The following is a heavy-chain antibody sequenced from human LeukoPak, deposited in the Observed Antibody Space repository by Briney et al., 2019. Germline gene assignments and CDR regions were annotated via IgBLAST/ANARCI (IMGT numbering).Heavy chain of an antibody. CDR2: IYTSGST. V-gene: IGHV4-61*02. CDR3: ARGLTIFEVRRTIAYFDY. CDR1: GGSLSSGSYY. J-gene: IGHJ4*02. D-gene: IGHD3-3*01. Sequence: PSETLSLTCTVSGGSLSSGSYYWSWIRQPAGKGLEWIGRIYTSGSTNYNPSLKSRVTISVDTSKNKFSLKLSSVTAADAAVYYCARGLTIFEVRRTIAYFDYWGQGTLVTVSS.